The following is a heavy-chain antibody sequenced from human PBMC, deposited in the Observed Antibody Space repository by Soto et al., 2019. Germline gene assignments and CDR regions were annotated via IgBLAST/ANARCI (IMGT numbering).Heavy chain of an antibody. Sequence: EVQLLESGGGLVQPGGSLRLSCAASGFTFSSYVMSWVRQAPGKGLEWVSGISGSTVSTYYPDSVKGRFTISRDNSKNALFLQMNSLRAEDTAIYYCAKVRYSGTYWDSWGQGALVTVSS. CDR1: GFTFSSYV. J-gene: IGHJ4*02. CDR3: AKVRYSGTYWDS. CDR2: ISGSTVST. D-gene: IGHD5-12*01. V-gene: IGHV3-23*01.